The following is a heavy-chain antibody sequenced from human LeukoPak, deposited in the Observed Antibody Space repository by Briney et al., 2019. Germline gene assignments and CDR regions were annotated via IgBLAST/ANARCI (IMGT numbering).Heavy chain of an antibody. V-gene: IGHV3-30*18. J-gene: IGHJ4*02. CDR2: ISYDGSNK. CDR1: GFTFSSYG. Sequence: PGGSLRLSCAASGFTFSSYGMHWVRQAPGKGLEWVAVISYDGSNKYYAVSVKGRFTISRDNSKNTLYLQMNSLRAEDTAVYYCAKEGSNGDFDYWGQGTLVTVSS. D-gene: IGHD1-26*01. CDR3: AKEGSNGDFDY.